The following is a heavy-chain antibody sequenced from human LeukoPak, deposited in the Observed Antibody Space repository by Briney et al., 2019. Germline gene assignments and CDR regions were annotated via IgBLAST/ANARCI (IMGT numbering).Heavy chain of an antibody. CDR2: IKQDATEI. D-gene: IGHD5-24*01. CDR1: GFTFSSYW. V-gene: IGHV3-7*01. Sequence: GGSLRLSCAASGFTFSSYWMSWVRQAPGKGLEWVANIKQDATEIYYADSMKGRFTISRDNVRRILYLQMNNLRVGDTAIYYCATLNWDDGEVSGFDQWGQGILVTVSS. CDR3: ATLNWDDGEVSGFDQ. J-gene: IGHJ5*02.